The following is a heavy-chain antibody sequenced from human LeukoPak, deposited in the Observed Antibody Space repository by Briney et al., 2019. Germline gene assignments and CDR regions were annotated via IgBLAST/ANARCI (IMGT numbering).Heavy chain of an antibody. CDR3: AKDDAWLRFGE. D-gene: IGHD3-10*01. V-gene: IGHV3-23*01. CDR2: ISPSGDIT. Sequence: GSLRLSCAASGFTFSNHGMSWVCQAPGKGLEWVSGISPSGDITYYADSVKGRFTISRDNSKNTLYLEVISLTAEDTAVYYCAKDDAWLRFGEWSQGTLVTVSS. CDR1: GFTFSNHG. J-gene: IGHJ4*02.